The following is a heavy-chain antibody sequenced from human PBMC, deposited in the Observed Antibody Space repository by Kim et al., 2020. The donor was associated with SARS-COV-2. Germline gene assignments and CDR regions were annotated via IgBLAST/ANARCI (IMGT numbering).Heavy chain of an antibody. V-gene: IGHV1-24*01. D-gene: IGHD3-10*01. J-gene: IGHJ4*02. Sequence: KFQGRVTMTEDTSTDTAYMELSSLRSEDTAVYYCATSGAVGDKTYYFDYWGQGTLVTVSS. CDR3: ATSGAVGDKTYYFDY.